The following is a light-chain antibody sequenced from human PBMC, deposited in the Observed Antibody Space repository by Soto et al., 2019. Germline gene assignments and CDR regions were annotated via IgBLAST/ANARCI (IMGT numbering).Light chain of an antibody. V-gene: IGLV2-14*03. J-gene: IGLJ2*01. CDR3: SSYSGSSTLVV. CDR2: DVI. CDR1: SSDVGGYNF. Sequence: QLVLTQPASVSGSPGQSITISCTGTSSDVGGYNFVSWYQHHPGEAPKLMIYDVINRPSGVSNRFSGSKSGNTASLTISGLQAEDEADYYCSSYSGSSTLVVFGGGTKLTVL.